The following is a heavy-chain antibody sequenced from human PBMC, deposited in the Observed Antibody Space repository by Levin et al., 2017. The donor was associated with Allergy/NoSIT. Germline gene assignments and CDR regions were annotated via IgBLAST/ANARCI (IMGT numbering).Heavy chain of an antibody. Sequence: PVASVKVSCAASGFTFSSYSMNWVRQAPGKGLEWVSYISSSSSTIYYADSVKGRFTISRDNAKNSLYLQMNSLRDEDTAVYYCAALYIAARYQPRNNFDYWGQGTLVTVSS. CDR2: ISSSSSTI. CDR3: AALYIAARYQPRNNFDY. J-gene: IGHJ4*02. V-gene: IGHV3-48*02. CDR1: GFTFSSYS. D-gene: IGHD6-6*01.